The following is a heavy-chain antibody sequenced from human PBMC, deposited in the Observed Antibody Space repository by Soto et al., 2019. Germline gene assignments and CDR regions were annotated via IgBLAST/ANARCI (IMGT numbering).Heavy chain of an antibody. Sequence: PRGSLRLSCAASGFTFSNAWMSWFRQAPGKGLEWVGRIKSKNDGGTTDYAAPVKGRFTISRDDSKNTLYLQMNSLKTEDTAVYYCTTDDPINRYWGQGTLVTVSS. CDR3: TTDDPINRY. CDR1: GFTFSNAW. J-gene: IGHJ4*02. CDR2: IKSKNDGGTT. V-gene: IGHV3-15*01. D-gene: IGHD1-20*01.